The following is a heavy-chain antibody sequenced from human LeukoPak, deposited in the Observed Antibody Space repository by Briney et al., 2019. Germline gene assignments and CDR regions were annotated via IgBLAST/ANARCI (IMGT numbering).Heavy chain of an antibody. V-gene: IGHV3-7*01. Sequence: GGSLRLSCAASGFSFSRHWMSWVRQAPGKGLEWVANMKEDGSQIYYVDSVKGRFSISRDNANNLVYLQMNSLRVEDTAVYYCARDPEGGACDYWGQGTLVTVSS. D-gene: IGHD1-26*01. J-gene: IGHJ4*02. CDR1: GFSFSRHW. CDR3: ARDPEGGACDY. CDR2: MKEDGSQI.